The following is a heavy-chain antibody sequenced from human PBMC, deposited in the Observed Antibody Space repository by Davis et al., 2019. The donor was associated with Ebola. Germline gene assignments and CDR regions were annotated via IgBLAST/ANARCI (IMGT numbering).Heavy chain of an antibody. Sequence: GGSLRLSCAASGFTFSSYAMSWVRQAPGKGLEWVSAISGSGGSTYYADSVKGRFTISRDNSKNTLYLQMNSLRAEDTAVYYCAKERHIVVVPAAILVDYWGQGTLVTVSS. V-gene: IGHV3-23*01. CDR1: GFTFSSYA. D-gene: IGHD2-2*02. J-gene: IGHJ4*02. CDR3: AKERHIVVVPAAILVDY. CDR2: ISGSGGST.